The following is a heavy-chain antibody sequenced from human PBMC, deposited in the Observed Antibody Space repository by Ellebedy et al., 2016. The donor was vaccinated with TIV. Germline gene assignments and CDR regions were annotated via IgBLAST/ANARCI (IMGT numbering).Heavy chain of an antibody. V-gene: IGHV3-23*01. CDR3: AKDVAPTGGYCSGGSCPDYYFDY. CDR2: LSGGGGST. D-gene: IGHD2-15*01. CDR1: GFTFSTYA. Sequence: GGSLRLXXTASGFTFSTYALSWVRQAPGKGLEWVSALSGGGGSTNYADSVKGRFTISRDNSKNTLYLQMNSLRAEDTAVYYCAKDVAPTGGYCSGGSCPDYYFDYWGQGTLVTVSS. J-gene: IGHJ4*02.